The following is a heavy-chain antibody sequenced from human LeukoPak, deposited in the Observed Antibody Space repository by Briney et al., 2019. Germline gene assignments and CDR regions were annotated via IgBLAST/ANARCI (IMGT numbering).Heavy chain of an antibody. CDR1: GYTFSGYH. Sequence: ASVKVSCKASGYTFSGYHIHWVRQAPGQGLEWMGWINPNSGGTKYAQKFQGRVTMTRDTSISTAYMELSRLRSDDTAVYYCARSSGDNYYDSSGYSPNYFDYWGQGTLVTVSS. CDR3: ARSSGDNYYDSSGYSPNYFDY. CDR2: INPNSGGT. J-gene: IGHJ4*02. D-gene: IGHD3-22*01. V-gene: IGHV1-2*02.